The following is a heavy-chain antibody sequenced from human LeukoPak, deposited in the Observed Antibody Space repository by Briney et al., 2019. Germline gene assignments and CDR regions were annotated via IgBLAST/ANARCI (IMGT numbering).Heavy chain of an antibody. D-gene: IGHD3-16*02. CDR2: INPNSGGT. J-gene: IGHJ6*03. CDR3: ARGSKNRNTFLPYYYYYMDV. Sequence: ASVKVSCKASGYTFTDYYMHWVRQAPGQGLEWMGRINPNSGGTNYAQKFQGRVTITRNTSISTAYMELSSLRSEDTVVYYCARGSKNRNTFLPYYYYYMDVWGKGTTVTVSS. V-gene: IGHV1-2*01. CDR1: GYTFTDYY.